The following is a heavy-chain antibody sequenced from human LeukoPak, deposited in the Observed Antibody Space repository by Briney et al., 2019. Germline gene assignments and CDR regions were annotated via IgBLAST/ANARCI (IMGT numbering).Heavy chain of an antibody. D-gene: IGHD2-2*01. Sequence: SETLSLTCTVSGGSISSYYWSWIRQPPGKGLEWIGYIYYSGSTNYSPSLKRRVTISLDTSKNQFSLKVSSVTAADTAVYYCASGVVVPAAFMDVWGKGTTVTVSS. J-gene: IGHJ6*03. CDR1: GGSISSYY. CDR3: ASGVVVPAAFMDV. V-gene: IGHV4-59*01. CDR2: IYYSGST.